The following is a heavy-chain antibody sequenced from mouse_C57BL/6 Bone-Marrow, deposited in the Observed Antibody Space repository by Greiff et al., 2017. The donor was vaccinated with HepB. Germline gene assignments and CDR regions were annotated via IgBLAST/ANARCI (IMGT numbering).Heavy chain of an antibody. CDR1: GYTFTSYW. D-gene: IGHD2-12*01. V-gene: IGHV1-61*01. CDR3: AIGGYSDYLAWFAY. Sequence: QVQLKQPGAELVRPGSSVKLSCKASGYTFTSYWMDWVKQRPGQGLEWIGNIYPSDSETHYNQKFKDKATLTVDKSSSTAYMQLRSLTSEDSAVYYCAIGGYSDYLAWFAYGGQGTLVTVSA. CDR2: IYPSDSET. J-gene: IGHJ3*01.